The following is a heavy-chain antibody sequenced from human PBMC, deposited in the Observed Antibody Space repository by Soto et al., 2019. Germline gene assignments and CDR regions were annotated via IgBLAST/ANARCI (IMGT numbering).Heavy chain of an antibody. CDR1: GGSISSGGYY. J-gene: IGHJ5*02. D-gene: IGHD3-3*01. Sequence: QVQLQESGPGLVKPSQTLSLTCTVSGGSISSGGYYWSWIRQHPGKGLEWIGYIYYSGSTYYNPSLKSRVTISVDTSKNQFYLKLSSVTAADTAVYYCARGLIFGVVMGWFDPWGQGTLVTVSS. CDR2: IYYSGST. V-gene: IGHV4-31*03. CDR3: ARGLIFGVVMGWFDP.